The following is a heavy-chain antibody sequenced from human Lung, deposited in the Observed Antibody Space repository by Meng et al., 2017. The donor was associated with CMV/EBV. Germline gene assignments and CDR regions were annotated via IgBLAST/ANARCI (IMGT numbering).Heavy chain of an antibody. J-gene: IGHJ4*02. Sequence: HVQLVESGGGVVQPGGSLRLSCAASGFTFSRSPMYWVRQTPGKILEWVAVISWDGKNKYYADSVKGRFTLSRDNSKNTLNLQMNSLKDDDTAVYYCARDGPRTGFIDNWGQGTLVTVAS. CDR1: GFTFSRSP. CDR3: ARDGPRTGFIDN. V-gene: IGHV3-30*04. CDR2: ISWDGKNK. D-gene: IGHD2-8*02.